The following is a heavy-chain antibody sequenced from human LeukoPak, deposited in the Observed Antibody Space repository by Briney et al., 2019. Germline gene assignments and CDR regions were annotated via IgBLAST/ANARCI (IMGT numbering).Heavy chain of an antibody. J-gene: IGHJ6*03. CDR3: ARHGGITGTSMDV. V-gene: IGHV5-51*01. CDR2: IYPDDSNT. Sequence: GESLKISCQGSGYNFPIYWIGWVRQMPGQGLEWMGIIYPDDSNTIYGPSFQGQVTISADKSINTAYLEWSSLKASDTAMYYCARHGGITGTSMDVWGKGTTVTVSS. D-gene: IGHD1-7*01. CDR1: GYNFPIYW.